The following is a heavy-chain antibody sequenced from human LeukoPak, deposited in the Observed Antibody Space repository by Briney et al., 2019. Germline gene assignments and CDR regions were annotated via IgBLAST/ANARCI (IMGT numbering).Heavy chain of an antibody. CDR2: FDPEDGET. Sequence: ASVKVSCKASGYTFTSYYMHWVRQAPGQGLEWMGGFDPEDGETIYAQKFQGRVTMTEDTSTDTAYMELSSLRSEDTAVYYCATDLRDGYNLWYWGQGTLVTVSS. V-gene: IGHV1-24*01. D-gene: IGHD5-24*01. J-gene: IGHJ4*02. CDR3: ATDLRDGYNLWY. CDR1: GYTFTSYY.